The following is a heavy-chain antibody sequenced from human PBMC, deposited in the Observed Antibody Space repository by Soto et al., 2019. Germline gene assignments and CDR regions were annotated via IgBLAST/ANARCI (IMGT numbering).Heavy chain of an antibody. D-gene: IGHD5-12*01. CDR2: ISYDGSNK. V-gene: IGHV3-30*18. CDR3: AKDQGGVRVATIMDV. Sequence: QVQLVESGGGVVQPGRSLRLSCAASGFTFSSYGMHWVRQAPGKGLEWVAVISYDGSNKYYADSVKGRFTISRDNSKNTLYLQMNSLRAEDTAVYYCAKDQGGVRVATIMDVWGQGTTVTVSS. CDR1: GFTFSSYG. J-gene: IGHJ6*02.